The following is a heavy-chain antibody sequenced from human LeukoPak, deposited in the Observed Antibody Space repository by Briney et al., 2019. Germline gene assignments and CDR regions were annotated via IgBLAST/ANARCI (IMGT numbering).Heavy chain of an antibody. J-gene: IGHJ4*02. CDR1: GESFSGYF. V-gene: IGHV4-34*01. Sequence: SETLSLTCAVYGESFSGYFWTWIRQPPGKGLEWIGEINHSGIINYNPFLKSRVTISVDTSKNQFSLKVTSLTAADTAVYYCARAPGTVAIDYWGQGTLVTVSS. D-gene: IGHD5-12*01. CDR2: INHSGII. CDR3: ARAPGTVAIDY.